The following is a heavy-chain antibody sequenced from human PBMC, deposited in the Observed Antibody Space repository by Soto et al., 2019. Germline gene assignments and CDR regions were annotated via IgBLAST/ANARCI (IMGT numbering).Heavy chain of an antibody. CDR1: GGSISSYY. CDR2: VYNSGST. D-gene: IGHD6-13*01. J-gene: IGHJ4*02. Sequence: SETLSLTCTVSGGSISSYYWTWIRQPPGKGLEWIGYVYNSGSTNYNPPLKSRVTISEDTSKSQFSLKVNSMTAADTAVYYCARYRREAVAGYTLDNWGQGILVTVSS. CDR3: ARYRREAVAGYTLDN. V-gene: IGHV4-59*01.